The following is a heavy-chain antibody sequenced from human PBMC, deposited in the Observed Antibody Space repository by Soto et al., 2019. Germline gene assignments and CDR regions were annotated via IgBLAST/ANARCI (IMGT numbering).Heavy chain of an antibody. CDR3: VREYYYGSGSLF. V-gene: IGHV3-7*04. CDR2: IKQDGSDI. D-gene: IGHD3-10*01. CDR1: GFTFSGYW. Sequence: EVQLVESGGGLVQPGGSLRLSCAASGFTFSGYWMCWVRQAPGKGLEWVANIKQDGSDIHYLDSVKGRFTISRDNAKDSLYLQMNSLRAEDTAVYYCVREYYYGSGSLFWGQGTLVTVSS. J-gene: IGHJ4*02.